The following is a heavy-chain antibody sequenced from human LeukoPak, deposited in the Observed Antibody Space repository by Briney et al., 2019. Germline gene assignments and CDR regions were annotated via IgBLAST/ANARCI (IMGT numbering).Heavy chain of an antibody. D-gene: IGHD4-23*01. CDR1: LYTFNDWH. CDR3: ARVAVRGLRWATFDY. Sequence: APVKDTFQSSLYTFNDWHMDGVRQAPGQGLEWMGWINPNSGGTNYAQKFQGRVTMTRDTSISTAYMELSRLRSDHTAVYYCARVAVRGLRWATFDYWGQGTLITVSS. V-gene: IGHV1-2*02. J-gene: IGHJ4*02. CDR2: INPNSGGT.